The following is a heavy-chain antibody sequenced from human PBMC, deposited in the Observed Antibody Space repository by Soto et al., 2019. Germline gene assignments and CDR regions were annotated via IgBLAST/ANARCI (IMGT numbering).Heavy chain of an antibody. CDR2: IYRTGST. V-gene: IGHV4-4*02. D-gene: IGHD1-7*01. CDR3: ASRCPGTSVDF. J-gene: IGHJ4*02. Sequence: ASDTLSLTCAVSGGSFTSNNWWTWVSQPPGQGLEWIGEIYRTGSTNYNPSLKSRVTISLDKSENQFSLKVTALTAADKAVYYCASRCPGTSVDFWSQGTLVTVSS. CDR1: GGSFTSNNW.